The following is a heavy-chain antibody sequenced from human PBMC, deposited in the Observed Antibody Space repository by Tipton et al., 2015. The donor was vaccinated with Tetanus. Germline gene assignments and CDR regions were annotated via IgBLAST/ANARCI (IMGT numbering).Heavy chain of an antibody. CDR2: VFHTGST. CDR1: GGSLPITRHY. CDR3: ARGGPYYSDAGNDSHVYGMGV. J-gene: IGHJ6*02. Sequence: TLSLTCSGSGGSLPITRHYWGWIRQPPGKGLQWVASVFHTGSTSNNPAIKSRASISIDTTKNQFSLRLSSVTAAAMAVYYCARGGPYYSDAGNDSHVYGMGVWGQGTTVTVSS. D-gene: IGHD3-10*01. V-gene: IGHV4-39*07.